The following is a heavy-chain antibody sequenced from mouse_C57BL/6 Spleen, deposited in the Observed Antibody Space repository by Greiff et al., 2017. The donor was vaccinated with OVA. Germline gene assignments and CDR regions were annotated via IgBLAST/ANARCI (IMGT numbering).Heavy chain of an antibody. Sequence: QVQLKQSGPELVKPGASVKISCKASGYAFSSSWMNWVKQRPGKGLEWIGRIYPGDGDTNYNGKFKGKATLTADKSSSTAYMQLSSLTSEDSAVNFCEKSSYNSYDIDYWGQGTTLTVSS. V-gene: IGHV1-82*01. J-gene: IGHJ2*01. CDR2: IYPGDGDT. CDR3: EKSSYNSYDIDY. CDR1: GYAFSSSW. D-gene: IGHD2-12*01.